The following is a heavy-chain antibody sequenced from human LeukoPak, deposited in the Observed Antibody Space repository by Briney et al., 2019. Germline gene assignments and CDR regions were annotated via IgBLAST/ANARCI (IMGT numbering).Heavy chain of an antibody. CDR1: DGAFTDYH. CDR3: ARATEGYSSSVVYMDV. CDR2: INHSGST. D-gene: IGHD6-6*01. J-gene: IGHJ6*03. Sequence: PSETLCPTCAVYDGAFTDYHWTWIRQPPGKGLEWIGEINHSGSTRYSPSLKSRVTISVDTPKNQFSLKLSSVTAADTAVYYCARATEGYSSSVVYMDVWGKGTTVTVSS. V-gene: IGHV4-34*01.